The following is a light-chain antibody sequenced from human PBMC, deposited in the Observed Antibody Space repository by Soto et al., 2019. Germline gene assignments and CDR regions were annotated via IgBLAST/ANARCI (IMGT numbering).Light chain of an antibody. CDR1: QSVSSY. Sequence: EIVMTQSPATPSVSPGERATLSCRASQSVSSYLAWYQQKPGQAPRLLIYDASNRATGIPARFSGSGSGTDFTLTISSLEPEDFAVYYCQQRSDWPPITFGQGTRLEIK. J-gene: IGKJ5*01. CDR3: QQRSDWPPIT. V-gene: IGKV3-11*01. CDR2: DAS.